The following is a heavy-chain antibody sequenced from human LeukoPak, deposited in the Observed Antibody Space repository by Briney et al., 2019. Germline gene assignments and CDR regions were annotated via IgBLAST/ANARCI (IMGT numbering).Heavy chain of an antibody. D-gene: IGHD3-22*01. Sequence: GGSLRLSCATSGFIFSNYWMSWVRQAPGKGLEWVANIKQDGSETYYVDSVKGRFTISRDDAKNSLYLQMNSLRAEDTAVYYCARRNYDSSGYYSGDWFDPWGQGTLVTVSS. CDR1: GFIFSNYW. V-gene: IGHV3-7*01. J-gene: IGHJ5*02. CDR3: ARRNYDSSGYYSGDWFDP. CDR2: IKQDGSET.